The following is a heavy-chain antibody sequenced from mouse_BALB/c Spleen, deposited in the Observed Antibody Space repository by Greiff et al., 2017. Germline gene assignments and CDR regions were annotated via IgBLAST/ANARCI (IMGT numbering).Heavy chain of an antibody. V-gene: IGHV5-6-4*01. CDR1: GFTFSSYT. CDR2: ISSGGSYT. D-gene: IGHD1-1*01. CDR3: TRDRGDYYGSSSWDY. Sequence: EVQVVESGGGLVKPGGSLKLSCAASGFTFSSYTMSWVRQTPEKRLEWVATISSGGSYTYYPDSVKGRFTISRDNAKNTLYLQMSSLKSEDTAMYYCTRDRGDYYGSSSWDYWGQGTSVTVSS. J-gene: IGHJ4*01.